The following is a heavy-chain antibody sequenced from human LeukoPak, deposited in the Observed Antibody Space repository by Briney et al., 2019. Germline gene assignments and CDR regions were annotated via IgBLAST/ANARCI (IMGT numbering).Heavy chain of an antibody. V-gene: IGHV3-53*04. Sequence: PGGSLRLSCAASGFTVSGNYMTWVRQAPGKGLEWVSVIYSGGTTYYADSVKGRFTISRHNSNNTLYLQMNSLRPEDTAAYYCARDLSLDYWGQGTLVTVSS. CDR1: GFTVSGNY. J-gene: IGHJ4*02. CDR2: IYSGGTT. CDR3: ARDLSLDY.